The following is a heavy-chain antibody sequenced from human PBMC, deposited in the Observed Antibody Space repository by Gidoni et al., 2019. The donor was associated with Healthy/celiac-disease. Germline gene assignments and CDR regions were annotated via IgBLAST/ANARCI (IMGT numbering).Heavy chain of an antibody. J-gene: IGHJ4*02. CDR3: AKSPGAG. Sequence: GFTFDDYAMHWVRQAPGKGLEWVSGISWNSGSIGYADSVKGRFTISRDNAKNSLYLQMNSLRAEDTALYYCAKSPGAGWGQGTLVTVSS. CDR1: GFTFDDYA. CDR2: ISWNSGSI. V-gene: IGHV3-9*01. D-gene: IGHD4-17*01.